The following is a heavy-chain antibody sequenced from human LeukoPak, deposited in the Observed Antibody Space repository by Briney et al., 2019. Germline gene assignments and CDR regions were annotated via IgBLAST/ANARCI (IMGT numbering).Heavy chain of an antibody. V-gene: IGHV1-2*02. J-gene: IGHJ6*03. Sequence: ASVKVSCKTSGYTFTDYYIHWVRQAPGQGLEWMGWINPDSGYTNYAQKFQGGVTMTRDTSINTAYMELSRRTSDDTAVYYCATDPRTTVFGTFRYYYMDVWGEGTTVAVSS. D-gene: IGHD3-3*01. CDR2: INPDSGYT. CDR3: ATDPRTTVFGTFRYYYMDV. CDR1: GYTFTDYY.